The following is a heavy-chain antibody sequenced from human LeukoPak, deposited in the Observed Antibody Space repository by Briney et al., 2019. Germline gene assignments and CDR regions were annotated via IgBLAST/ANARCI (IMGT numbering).Heavy chain of an antibody. CDR1: GYSISSGYY. CDR3: ASLIGGSYSFDY. CDR2: IYHSGST. Sequence: SETLSLTCTVSGYSISSGYYWGWIRQPPGKGLEWIGSIYHSGSTYYNPSLKSRVTISVDTSKNQFSLKLSSVTAADTAVYYCASLIGGSYSFDYWGQGTLVTVSS. V-gene: IGHV4-38-2*02. J-gene: IGHJ4*02. D-gene: IGHD1-26*01.